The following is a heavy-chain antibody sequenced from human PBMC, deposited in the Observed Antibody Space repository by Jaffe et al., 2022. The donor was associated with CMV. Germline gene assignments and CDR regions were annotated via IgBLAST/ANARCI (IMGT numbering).Heavy chain of an antibody. V-gene: IGHV3-73*01. J-gene: IGHJ6*03. Sequence: EVQLVESGGGLVQPGGSLKLSCAASGFTFSGSAMHWVRQASGKGLEWVGRIRSKANSYATAYAASVKGRFTISRDDSKNTAYLQMNSLKTEDTAVYYCTRTHYDSSGYYYNYYYYYMDVWGKGTTVTVSS. CDR1: GFTFSGSA. CDR3: TRTHYDSSGYYYNYYYYYMDV. D-gene: IGHD3-22*01. CDR2: IRSKANSYAT.